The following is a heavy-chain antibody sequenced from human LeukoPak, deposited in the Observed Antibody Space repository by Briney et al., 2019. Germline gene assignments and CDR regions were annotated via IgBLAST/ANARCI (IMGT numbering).Heavy chain of an antibody. CDR2: IYYSGST. Sequence: SGTLSLTCTVSGGSISSYYWSWIRQPPGKGLEWIGYIYYSGSTNYNPSLESRVTMSVDPSKNQFSLKLTSVTVADTATYYCVRQGTNSGYYLLDYWGPGHLVTVSS. J-gene: IGHJ4*02. V-gene: IGHV4-59*08. D-gene: IGHD3-22*01. CDR3: VRQGTNSGYYLLDY. CDR1: GGSISSYY.